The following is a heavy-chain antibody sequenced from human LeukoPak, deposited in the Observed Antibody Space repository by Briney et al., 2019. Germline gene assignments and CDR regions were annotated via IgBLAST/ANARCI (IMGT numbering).Heavy chain of an antibody. CDR2: FDPEDGET. Sequence: ASVKVSCKVSGYTLTELSVHWVRQAPGKGLEWMGGFDPEDGETIYAQKFQGRVTMTEDTSTDTAYMELSSLRSEDTAVYYCATDVSGYDVGYYYGMDVWGQGTTVTVSS. V-gene: IGHV1-24*01. D-gene: IGHD5-12*01. CDR1: GYTLTELS. CDR3: ATDVSGYDVGYYYGMDV. J-gene: IGHJ6*02.